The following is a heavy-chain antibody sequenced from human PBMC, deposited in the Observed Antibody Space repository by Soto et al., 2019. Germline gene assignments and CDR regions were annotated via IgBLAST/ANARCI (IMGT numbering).Heavy chain of an antibody. CDR3: AKAGGRGFYLDWYFDL. CDR1: GFTFSNYA. V-gene: IGHV3-23*01. Sequence: DVQLLESGGGLVQPGGSLRLSCAASGFTFSNYAMTWVRQAPGKGLEWVSGIGDAGGNTYYTDSVKGRFTISRDNSKKTLYLQMNSLRAGDTAIYYCAKAGGRGFYLDWYFDLWGRGTLVTVSS. J-gene: IGHJ2*01. CDR2: IGDAGGNT. D-gene: IGHD3-10*01.